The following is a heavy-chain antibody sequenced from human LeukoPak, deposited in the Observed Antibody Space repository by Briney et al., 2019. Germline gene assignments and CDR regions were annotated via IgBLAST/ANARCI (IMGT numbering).Heavy chain of an antibody. V-gene: IGHV3-7*01. CDR3: ARDGWYYDSSGFY. D-gene: IGHD3-22*01. J-gene: IGHJ4*02. CDR1: GFTFSSYW. Sequence: PGGSLRLSCAASGFTFSSYWMSWVRQAPGKGREGVANIKQDGSEKYYVDSVKGRFTIPRDNAKNSLYLQMNSLRAEDTAVYYCARDGWYYDSSGFYWGQGTLVTVSS. CDR2: IKQDGSEK.